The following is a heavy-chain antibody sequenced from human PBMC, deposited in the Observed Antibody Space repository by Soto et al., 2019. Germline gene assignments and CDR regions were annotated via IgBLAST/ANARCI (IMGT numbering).Heavy chain of an antibody. CDR2: IHHSGST. Sequence: QLQLQESGSGLVKPSQTLSLTCAVSGGSISSGCYSWSWIRQPPGKGLEWIGYIHHSGSTYYNPSLKGRVTISVDRSKNQFSLKLSSVTAADTAVYYCARAGGLGAVAADYWGQGTLVTVSS. CDR1: GGSISSGCYS. D-gene: IGHD6-19*01. CDR3: ARAGGLGAVAADY. J-gene: IGHJ4*02. V-gene: IGHV4-30-2*01.